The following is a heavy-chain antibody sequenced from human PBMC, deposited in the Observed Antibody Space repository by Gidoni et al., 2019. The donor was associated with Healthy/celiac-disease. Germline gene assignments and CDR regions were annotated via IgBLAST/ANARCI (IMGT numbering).Heavy chain of an antibody. CDR1: GGSISSYY. CDR3: AREYNWNDVGGNWFDP. V-gene: IGHV4-59*01. D-gene: IGHD1-1*01. Sequence: QVQLQESGPGLVKPSETLSLTCTVSGGSISSYYWSWIRQPPGKGLEWIGYIYYSGSTNYNPSLKSRVTISVDTSKNQFSLKLSSVTAADTAVYYCAREYNWNDVGGNWFDPWGQGTLVTVSS. J-gene: IGHJ5*02. CDR2: IYYSGST.